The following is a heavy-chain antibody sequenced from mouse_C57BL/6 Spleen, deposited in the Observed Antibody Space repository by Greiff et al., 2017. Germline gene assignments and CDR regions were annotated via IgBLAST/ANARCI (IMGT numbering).Heavy chain of an antibody. CDR3: ARDLPRYFDV. CDR2: ISDGGSYT. J-gene: IGHJ1*03. V-gene: IGHV5-4*01. D-gene: IGHD2-1*01. Sequence: EVQLVESGGGLVKPGGSLKLSCAASGFTFSSYAMSWVRPTPEKRLEWVATISDGGSYTYYPDNVKGRFTISRDNAKNNLYLQMSHLKSEDTAMYYCARDLPRYFDVWGTGTTVTVSS. CDR1: GFTFSSYA.